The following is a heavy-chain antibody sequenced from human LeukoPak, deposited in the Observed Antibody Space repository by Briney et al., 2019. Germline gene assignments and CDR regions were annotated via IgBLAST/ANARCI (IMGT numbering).Heavy chain of an antibody. Sequence: ASVKVSCKASGYTFTSYGISWVRQAPGQGLEWMGWISAYNGNTNYAQKLQGRVTMTTDTSTSTAYMELRSPRSDDTAVYYCARDIGLAAWQIGVFDYWGQGTLVTVSS. J-gene: IGHJ4*02. CDR1: GYTFTSYG. V-gene: IGHV1-18*01. D-gene: IGHD6-6*01. CDR2: ISAYNGNT. CDR3: ARDIGLAAWQIGVFDY.